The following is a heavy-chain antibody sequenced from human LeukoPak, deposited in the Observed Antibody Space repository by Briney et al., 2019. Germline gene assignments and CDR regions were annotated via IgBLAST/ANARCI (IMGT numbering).Heavy chain of an antibody. D-gene: IGHD4-11*01. CDR3: ARGRRGTVRGAYSYYYMDV. J-gene: IGHJ6*03. V-gene: IGHV1-8*03. CDR1: GYTFTSYD. CDR2: MNPNSGNT. Sequence: ASVKVSCKASGYTFTSYDINWVRQATGQGLEWMGGMNPNSGNTGYAQKFQGRVTITRNTSISTAYMELSSLRSEDTAVEYCARGRRGTVRGAYSYYYMDVWGKGTTVTVSS.